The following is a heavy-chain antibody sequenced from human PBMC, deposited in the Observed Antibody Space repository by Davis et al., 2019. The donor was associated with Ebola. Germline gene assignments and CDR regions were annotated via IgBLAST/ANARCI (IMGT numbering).Heavy chain of an antibody. CDR1: GNGFTSYW. CDR3: ARAVVPAAIGYYYMDV. J-gene: IGHJ6*03. Sequence: GESLKISCKNSGNGFTSYWIGWVRQMPGRGLEWMGIIYPYDSDTRYSPSFQGRVTISADKSTTTAYLQWSTLKASDTAVYYCARAVVPAAIGYYYMDVWGKGTTVTVSS. V-gene: IGHV5-51*01. CDR2: IYPYDSDT. D-gene: IGHD2-2*01.